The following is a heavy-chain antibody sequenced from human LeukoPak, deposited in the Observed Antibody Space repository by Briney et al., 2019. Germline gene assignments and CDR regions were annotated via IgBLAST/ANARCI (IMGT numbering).Heavy chain of an antibody. V-gene: IGHV3-9*01. CDR3: ARVYGQQLVDYYFDY. D-gene: IGHD6-13*01. CDR2: ISWNSGSM. CDR1: GFTFDDYA. Sequence: GGSLRLSCAASGFTFDDYAMHWVRQAPGKGLEWVSGISWNSGSMGYADSVKGRFTISRDNAKNSLYLQMNSLRAEDTAVYYCARVYGQQLVDYYFDYWGQGTLVTVSS. J-gene: IGHJ4*02.